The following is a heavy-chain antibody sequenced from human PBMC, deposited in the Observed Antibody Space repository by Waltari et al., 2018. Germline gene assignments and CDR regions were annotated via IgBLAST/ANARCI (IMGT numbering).Heavy chain of an antibody. Sequence: QLQLQESGPGLVKPSETLSLTCTVSGVIRSTTYYWGWIRLPPGKVLEWIGSMSPSGHTYYNPSSKSRVTISVDTSKNQFSLRLSSVTAADTAVYYCARRSRGSGSYAFGAFDIWGQGTMVIVSS. CDR2: MSPSGHT. CDR1: GVIRSTTYY. CDR3: ARRSRGSGSYAFGAFDI. V-gene: IGHV4-39*01. J-gene: IGHJ3*02. D-gene: IGHD1-26*01.